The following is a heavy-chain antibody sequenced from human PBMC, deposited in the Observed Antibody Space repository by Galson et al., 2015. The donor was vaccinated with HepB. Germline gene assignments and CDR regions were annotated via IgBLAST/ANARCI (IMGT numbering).Heavy chain of an antibody. D-gene: IGHD2-15*01. Sequence: ETLSLTCTVSGGSISSYYWGWIRQPPGKGLEWIGSIYYSGSTYYNPSLKSRVTISVDTSKNQFSLKLSSVTAADTAVYYCARVPLLLHWFDPWGQGTLVTVSS. J-gene: IGHJ5*02. CDR1: GGSISSYY. V-gene: IGHV4-39*07. CDR3: ARVPLLLHWFDP. CDR2: IYYSGST.